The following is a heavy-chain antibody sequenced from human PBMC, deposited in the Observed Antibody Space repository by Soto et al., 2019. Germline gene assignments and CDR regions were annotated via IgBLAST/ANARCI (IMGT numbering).Heavy chain of an antibody. D-gene: IGHD4-17*01. J-gene: IGHJ4*02. CDR2: ISAYNGNT. Sequence: QVQLVQSGAEVKKPGASVKVSCKASGYTFTSYGISWVRQAPVQGLEWMGWISAYNGNTNYAQKLQRGFNMNTDTSTSSACIELRSQRSDDMAVYYCARVGYGDGTRGGIDYWGQGTLVTVSS. CDR3: ARVGYGDGTRGGIDY. V-gene: IGHV1-18*03. CDR1: GYTFTSYG.